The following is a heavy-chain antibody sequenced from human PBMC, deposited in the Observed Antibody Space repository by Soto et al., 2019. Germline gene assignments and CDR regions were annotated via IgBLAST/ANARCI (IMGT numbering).Heavy chain of an antibody. CDR1: GDSISAFY. J-gene: IGHJ4*02. V-gene: IGHV4-59*01. D-gene: IGHD3-22*01. CDR3: ARGRTVRNYADDSSDYFYFFDY. CDR2: VYYTGST. Sequence: SETLSLTCTVSGDSISAFYWVWMRQSPGKELEWIGYVYYTGSTNYNPSLKSRVTISVDRSKNQFSLKLTSANAADTAVYYCARGRTVRNYADDSSDYFYFFDYWGQGTQVTVSS.